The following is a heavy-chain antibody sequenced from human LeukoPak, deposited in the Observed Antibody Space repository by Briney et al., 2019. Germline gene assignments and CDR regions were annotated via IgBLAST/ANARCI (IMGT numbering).Heavy chain of an antibody. J-gene: IGHJ2*01. D-gene: IGHD4-17*01. V-gene: IGHV4-30-2*01. CDR1: GGSISSGGYS. Sequence: SETLSLTCTVSGGSISSGGYSWSWIRQPPGKGLEWIGYIYHSGGTYYNPSLKSRVTISVDRSKNQFSLKLSSVTAADTAVYYCARSYGGNSWYFDLWGRGTLVTVSS. CDR3: ARSYGGNSWYFDL. CDR2: IYHSGGT.